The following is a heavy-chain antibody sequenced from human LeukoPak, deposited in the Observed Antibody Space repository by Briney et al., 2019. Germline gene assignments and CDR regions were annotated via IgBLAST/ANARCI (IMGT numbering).Heavy chain of an antibody. CDR1: GYTFTTYG. CDR3: ARDRMDTGTYFDY. CDR2: ISTYNGNT. V-gene: IGHV1-18*01. Sequence: ASVKVSCRSSGYTFTTYGITWVRQAPGQGLEWMGRISTYNGNTNYAQKLQGRVTMTTDTSTSTAYMELRSLRSDDTAMYYCARDRMDTGTYFDYWGQGTLVTVSS. J-gene: IGHJ4*02. D-gene: IGHD5-18*01.